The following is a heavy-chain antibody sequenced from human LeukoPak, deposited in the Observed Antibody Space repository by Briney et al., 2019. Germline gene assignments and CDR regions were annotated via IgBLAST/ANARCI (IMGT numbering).Heavy chain of an antibody. Sequence: SETLSLTCTVSGGSVSSSSYYWGWVRQPPGKGLEWIGLMSHSGTSAYNPSLEGRLTISVDTSKNQFSLRLPSVTAADTAVYYCLRSHGAYWGQGTLVTVSS. CDR2: MSHSGTS. CDR1: GGSVSSSSYY. CDR3: LRSHGAY. D-gene: IGHD4-17*01. V-gene: IGHV4-39*01. J-gene: IGHJ4*02.